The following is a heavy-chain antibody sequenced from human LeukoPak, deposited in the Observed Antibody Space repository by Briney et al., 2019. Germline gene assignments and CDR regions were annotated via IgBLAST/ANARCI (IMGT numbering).Heavy chain of an antibody. CDR2: IYTSGST. CDR3: ARHGPERSTVTEFDY. CDR1: GGSISSYY. J-gene: IGHJ4*02. D-gene: IGHD4-17*01. Sequence: SETLSLTCTVSGGSISSYYWSWIRQPPGKGLGWIGYIYTSGSTNYNPSLKSRVTISVDTSKNQFSLKLSSVTAADTAVYYCARHGPERSTVTEFDYWGQGTLVTVSS. V-gene: IGHV4-4*09.